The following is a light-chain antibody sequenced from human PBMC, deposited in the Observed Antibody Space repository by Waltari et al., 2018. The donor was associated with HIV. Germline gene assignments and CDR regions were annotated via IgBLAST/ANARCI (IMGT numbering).Light chain of an antibody. CDR1: SSDVGGYNH. CDR2: GVS. J-gene: IGLJ1*01. Sequence: QSALTQPASVSGSPGQSITISCTGTSSDVGGYNHVSWYQQHPGTAPKLMFFGVSNPPPGVSNRFSGSKSGNTASLTISVLQAEDEADYYCSSYTRSSTLGVFGTGTKVTVL. V-gene: IGLV2-14*03. CDR3: SSYTRSSTLGV.